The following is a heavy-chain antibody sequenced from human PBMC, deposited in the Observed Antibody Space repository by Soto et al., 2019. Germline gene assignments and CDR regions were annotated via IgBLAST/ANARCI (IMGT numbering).Heavy chain of an antibody. Sequence: GGSLRLSCAASGFTFSSYWMHWVRQAPGKGLVWVSRINSDGSSTSYADSVKGRFTISRDNAKNTLYLQMNSLRAEDTAVYYCAREPGHCSGGSCYYFDYWGQGTLVTVSS. CDR2: INSDGSST. CDR1: GFTFSSYW. J-gene: IGHJ4*02. CDR3: AREPGHCSGGSCYYFDY. D-gene: IGHD2-15*01. V-gene: IGHV3-74*01.